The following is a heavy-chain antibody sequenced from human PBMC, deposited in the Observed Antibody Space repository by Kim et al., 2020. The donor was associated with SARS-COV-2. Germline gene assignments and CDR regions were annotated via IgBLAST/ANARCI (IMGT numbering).Heavy chain of an antibody. CDR3: AKADCTNTVGYQYFDF. V-gene: IGHV3-30*18. CDR2: ISFDGGHE. J-gene: IGHJ4*02. D-gene: IGHD2-8*01. CDR1: GFTFSSYG. Sequence: GGSLRLSCAASGFTFSSYGMHWVRQAPRKGLEWVAVISFDGGHEYYADSVKGRFTISRDNYENTMSLQMDSLRTEDTAVYYCAKADCTNTVGYQYFDFWGQGTLVSVSS.